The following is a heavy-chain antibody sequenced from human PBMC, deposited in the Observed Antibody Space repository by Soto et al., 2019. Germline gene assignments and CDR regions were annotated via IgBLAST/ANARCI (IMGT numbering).Heavy chain of an antibody. CDR2: IYYSGST. V-gene: IGHV4-59*12. CDR3: AKGWGASGYYSSMGFEY. Sequence: SETLSLTCTVSGGSISSYYWSWIRQPPGKGLEWIGYIYYSGSTNYNPSLKSRITISVDTSKNQFSLKLSSVTAADTVVYYCAKGWGASGYYSSMGFEYWGQGTQVTVS. J-gene: IGHJ4*02. CDR1: GGSISSYY. D-gene: IGHD3-22*01.